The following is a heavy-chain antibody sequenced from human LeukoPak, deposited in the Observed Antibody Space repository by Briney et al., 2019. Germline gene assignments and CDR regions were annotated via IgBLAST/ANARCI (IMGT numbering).Heavy chain of an antibody. J-gene: IGHJ3*02. V-gene: IGHV3-43*02. CDR3: AKDIRDYGSGSYYMASAFDI. CDR1: GFTFDDYA. D-gene: IGHD3-10*01. CDR2: ISGDGGST. Sequence: GGSLRLSCAASGFTFDDYAMHWVRQAPGKGLEWVSLISGDGGSTYYADSVKGRFTISRDNSKNSLYLQTNSLRTEDTALYYCAKDIRDYGSGSYYMASAFDIWGQGTMVTVSS.